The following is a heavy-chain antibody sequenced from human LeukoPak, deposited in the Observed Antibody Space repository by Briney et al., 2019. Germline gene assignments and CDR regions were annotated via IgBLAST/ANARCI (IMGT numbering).Heavy chain of an antibody. Sequence: SETLSLTCAVYGGSFRGYNWSWIRQPPGKGLEWIGEINHRGSTKYNPSLKSRVTISVDTSKNQFSLNLRSANAADTAVYYCARGDILTGYSYWGQGTLVTVSS. CDR1: GGSFRGYN. D-gene: IGHD3-9*01. CDR2: INHRGST. CDR3: ARGDILTGYSY. J-gene: IGHJ4*02. V-gene: IGHV4-34*01.